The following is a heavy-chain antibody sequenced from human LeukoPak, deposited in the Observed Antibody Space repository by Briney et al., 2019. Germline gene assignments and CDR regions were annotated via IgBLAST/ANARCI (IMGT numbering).Heavy chain of an antibody. D-gene: IGHD1-7*01. CDR3: AKPITGTDGDY. J-gene: IGHJ4*02. V-gene: IGHV3-23*01. CDR2: ISNSGGTT. CDR1: GFTFSNYA. Sequence: GSLRLSCAASGFTFSNYALNWVRQAPGKGLEWVSGISNSGGTTYYADSVKGRFYADSVKGRFTISRDNSKNTPYLQMNSLRAEDTAVYYCAKPITGTDGDYWGQGTLVTVSS.